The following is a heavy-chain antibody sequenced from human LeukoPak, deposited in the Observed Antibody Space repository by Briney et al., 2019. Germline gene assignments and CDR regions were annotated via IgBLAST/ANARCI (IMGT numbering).Heavy chain of an antibody. CDR2: INPNSGGT. J-gene: IGHJ3*02. D-gene: IGHD5-12*01. CDR3: AREWEEYSGHDAFDI. CDR1: GYTFTGYY. V-gene: IGHV1-2*02. Sequence: ASVKVSCKASGYTFTGYYMHWVRQAPGQGLEWMGWINPNSGGTNYAQKFQGRVTMTRDTSISTAYMELSRLRSDDTAVYYCAREWEEYSGHDAFDIWGQGTMVTVSS.